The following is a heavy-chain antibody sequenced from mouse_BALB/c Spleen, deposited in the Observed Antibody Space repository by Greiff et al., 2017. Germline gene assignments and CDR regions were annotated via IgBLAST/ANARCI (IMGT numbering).Heavy chain of an antibody. J-gene: IGHJ1*01. CDR1: GYSFTDYN. D-gene: IGHD2-14*01. CDR2: IDPYNGGT. CDR3: ASHYRYDEEYFDV. Sequence: EVKLMESGPELVKPGASVKVSCKASGYSFTDYNMYWVKQSHGKSLEWIGYIDPYNGGTSYNQKFKGKATLTVDKSSSTAFMHLNSLTSEDSAVYYCASHYRYDEEYFDVWGAGTTVTVSS. V-gene: IGHV1S135*01.